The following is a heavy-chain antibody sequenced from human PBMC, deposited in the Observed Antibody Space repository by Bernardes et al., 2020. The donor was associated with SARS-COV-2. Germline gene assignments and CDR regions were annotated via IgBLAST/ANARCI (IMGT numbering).Heavy chain of an antibody. CDR2: IGTAGDT. CDR1: GFTFRTYD. Sequence: GGSLRLSCAASGFTFRTYDIHSVRQTPGKGLEWVSCIGTAGDTYYADTVNGRFTISREDAENSLYLQMDSLRAGDTAVYYCSRGFLRRASHDTFDIWGQGKMIAVSS. D-gene: IGHD3-3*01. V-gene: IGHV3-13*04. J-gene: IGHJ3*02. CDR3: SRGFLRRASHDTFDI.